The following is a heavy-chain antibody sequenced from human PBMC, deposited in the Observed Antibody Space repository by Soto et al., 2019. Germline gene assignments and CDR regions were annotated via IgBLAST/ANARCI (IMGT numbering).Heavy chain of an antibody. CDR1: EFTFSNYA. J-gene: IGHJ4*02. CDR2: ISYGGGTT. CDR3: AKNTGYYYDSTGYHFDY. Sequence: EVQLLESGGGLVQPGGSLRLSCAASEFTFSNYAMSWVRQAPGKGLEWVSAISYGGGTTYYADSVKGRFTISRDNSKNTLSLQMNSLRAEDTAVYYCAKNTGYYYDSTGYHFDYWGQGTLVTVYS. D-gene: IGHD3-22*01. V-gene: IGHV3-23*01.